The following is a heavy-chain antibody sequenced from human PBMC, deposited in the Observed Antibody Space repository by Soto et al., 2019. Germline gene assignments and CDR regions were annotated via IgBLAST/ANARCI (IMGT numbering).Heavy chain of an antibody. V-gene: IGHV3-7*01. D-gene: IGHD6-19*01. J-gene: IGHJ3*02. CDR2: IKQDGREK. Sequence: GGSLRLSCAASGFTFSSYWMSWVRQAPGKGLEWVANIKQDGREKYYVDSVKGRFTISRDNAKNSLYLQMNSLRAEDTAVYYCARAGYSSGHDAFDIWGQGTMVTVSS. CDR1: GFTFSSYW. CDR3: ARAGYSSGHDAFDI.